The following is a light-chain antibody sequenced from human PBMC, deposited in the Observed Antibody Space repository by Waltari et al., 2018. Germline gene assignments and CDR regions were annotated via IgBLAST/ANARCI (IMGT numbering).Light chain of an antibody. V-gene: IGLV3-19*01. CDR3: SSRDSSGDHHVV. CDR1: SLRSYY. Sequence: SSELTQDPAVSVALGQTVRITCQGDSLRSYYASWYQQKPGQAPVLVVYGKNRFSGSNSGYTASLTITGAQAEDEADYYCSSRDSSGDHHVVFGGGTKLTVL. CDR2: GK. J-gene: IGLJ2*01.